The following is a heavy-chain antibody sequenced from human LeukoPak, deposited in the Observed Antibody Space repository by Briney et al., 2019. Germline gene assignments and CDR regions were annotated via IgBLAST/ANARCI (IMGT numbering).Heavy chain of an antibody. J-gene: IGHJ4*02. CDR2: IYVGGST. CDR3: AKRVAAAGEDFDY. D-gene: IGHD6-13*01. Sequence: GGSLRLSCAASGFTVSNNYMSWVRQAPGKGLEWVSVIYVGGSTYYADSVKGRFTISRDNSKNTLYLQMNSLRAEDTAVYYCAKRVAAAGEDFDYWGQGTLVTVSS. CDR1: GFTVSNNY. V-gene: IGHV3-53*01.